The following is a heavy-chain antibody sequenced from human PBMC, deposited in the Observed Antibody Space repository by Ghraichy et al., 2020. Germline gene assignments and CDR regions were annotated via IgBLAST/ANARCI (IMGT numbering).Heavy chain of an antibody. CDR3: AAAGPAVYYYYGMDV. J-gene: IGHJ6*02. V-gene: IGHV1-58*01. CDR2: IVVGSGNT. CDR1: GFTFTSSA. Sequence: SVKVSCNASGFTFTSSAVQWVRQARGQRLEWIGWIVVGSGNTNYAQKFQERVTITRDMSTSTAYMELSSLRSEDTAVYYCAAAGPAVYYYYGMDVWGQGTTVTVSS.